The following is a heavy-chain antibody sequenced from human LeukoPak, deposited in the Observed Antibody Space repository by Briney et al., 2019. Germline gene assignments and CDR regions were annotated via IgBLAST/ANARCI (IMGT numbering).Heavy chain of an antibody. CDR1: GFPFDEHA. CDR2: ISYSSEAI. D-gene: IGHD3-10*01. V-gene: IGHV3-9*01. J-gene: IGHJ3*01. CDR3: AKDRGGGSQLGDAYDV. Sequence: GGSLRLSCAASGFPFDEHAMHWVRQGPGKGLEWVSGISYSSEAIVYVDSVKGRFTISRDNVRTSLYLQMNSLRIADTALYYCAKDRGGGSQLGDAYDVWGQGTMVSVSA.